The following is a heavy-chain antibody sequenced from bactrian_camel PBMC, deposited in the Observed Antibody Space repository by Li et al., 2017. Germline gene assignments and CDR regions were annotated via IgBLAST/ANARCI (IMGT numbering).Heavy chain of an antibody. Sequence: HVQLVESGGGSVQPGGSLSVSCKASGFAFTTSYMTWVRQTPEKGLEWVSRVVSNGNYKLYADSVRGRFTISRDNAKNTLYLEMNSLETEDTAVYYCATSRVGPFGYWGQGTQVTVS. CDR3: ATSRVGPFGY. CDR1: GFAFTTSY. CDR2: VVSNGNYK. J-gene: IGHJ6*01. V-gene: IGHV3-2*01.